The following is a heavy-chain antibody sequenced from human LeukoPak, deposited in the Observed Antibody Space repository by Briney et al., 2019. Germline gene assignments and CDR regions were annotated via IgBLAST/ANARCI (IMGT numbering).Heavy chain of an antibody. V-gene: IGHV3-53*01. CDR2: IYGDGTT. D-gene: IGHD2-8*02. J-gene: IGHJ4*02. CDR1: GFTVSSAY. Sequence: GGPLRLSCAASGFTVSSAYMSWVRQAPGKGPAWVSVIYGDGTTYYADSVKGRFTISRDNYENTVFLQMHSLRAEDTAMYYCARGGVRHYWGQGTLVTVSS. CDR3: ARGGVRHY.